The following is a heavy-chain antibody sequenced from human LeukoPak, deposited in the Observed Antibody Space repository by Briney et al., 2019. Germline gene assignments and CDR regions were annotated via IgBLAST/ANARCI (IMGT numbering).Heavy chain of an antibody. V-gene: IGHV4-39*01. J-gene: IGHJ3*02. CDR2: IYYSGST. Sequence: PSETLSLTCTVSGGSISSSTYYWGWIRQPPGKGLEWIGSIYYSGSTYYNPSLKSRVSISVDTSKNQFSLNLTSVTAADTAVYYCARTCGGDCYEAFDIWGQGTMVTVSS. D-gene: IGHD2-21*02. CDR3: ARTCGGDCYEAFDI. CDR1: GGSISSSTYY.